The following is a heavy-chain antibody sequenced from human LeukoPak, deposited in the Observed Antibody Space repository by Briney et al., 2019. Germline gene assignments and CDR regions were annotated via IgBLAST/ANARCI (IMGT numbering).Heavy chain of an antibody. Sequence: GGSLRLSCAASGFTFSDYYMSWIRQAPGKGLEWVSAISGSGGSTYYADSVKGRFTISRDNSKNTLYLQMNSLRAEDTAVYYCAKARDRIAVAGADYWGQGTLVTVSS. CDR3: AKARDRIAVAGADY. D-gene: IGHD6-19*01. CDR1: GFTFSDYY. V-gene: IGHV3-23*01. J-gene: IGHJ4*02. CDR2: ISGSGGST.